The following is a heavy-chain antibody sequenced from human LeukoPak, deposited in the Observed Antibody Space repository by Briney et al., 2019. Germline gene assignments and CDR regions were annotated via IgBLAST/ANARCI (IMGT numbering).Heavy chain of an antibody. CDR3: ARYSSSSGCDY. CDR2: IYYTGST. V-gene: IGHV4-39*07. CDR1: GGSISSSSYY. D-gene: IGHD6-6*01. J-gene: IGHJ4*02. Sequence: SETLSLTCTVSGGSISSSSYYWGWIRQPPGKGLEWIASIYYTGSTYYNPSLKSRVTISVDTSKNQFSLKVTSVTAADTAVYYCARYSSSSGCDYWGQGILVTVSS.